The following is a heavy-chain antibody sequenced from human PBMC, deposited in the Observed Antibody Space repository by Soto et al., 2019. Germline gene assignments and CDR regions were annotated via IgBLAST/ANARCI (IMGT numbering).Heavy chain of an antibody. V-gene: IGHV3-53*04. CDR1: GFAVRHNY. J-gene: IGHJ6*04. Sequence: EVQLVESGGGLVQPGGSLRLSCTASGFAVRHNYMTWVRQAPGKGLEWVSLIYSGGDTAYADSVKGRFTISRHTSQNTLYLQMNRLRAEDTDVYYCARKTDSIPSGGDVWGKGTAVTVSS. CDR2: IYSGGDT. D-gene: IGHD3-10*01. CDR3: ARKTDSIPSGGDV.